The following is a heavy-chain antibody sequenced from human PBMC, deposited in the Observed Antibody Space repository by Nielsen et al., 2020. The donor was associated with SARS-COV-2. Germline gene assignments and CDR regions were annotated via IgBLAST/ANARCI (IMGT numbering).Heavy chain of an antibody. Sequence: GESLKISCAASGFTFSSYGMHWVRQAPGKGLEWVSAISGSGGSTYYADSVKGRFTISRDNSKNTLYLQMNSLRAEDTAVYYCAKVAGTGYFQHWGQGTLVTVSS. J-gene: IGHJ1*01. CDR3: AKVAGTGYFQH. V-gene: IGHV3-23*01. CDR1: GFTFSSYG. CDR2: ISGSGGST. D-gene: IGHD6-19*01.